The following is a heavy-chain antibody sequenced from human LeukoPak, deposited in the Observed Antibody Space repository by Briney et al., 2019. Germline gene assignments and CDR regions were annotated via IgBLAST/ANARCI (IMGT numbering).Heavy chain of an antibody. CDR3: ARWTYLYSSSWYSDY. CDR2: INPSGGST. Sequence: ASVKVSCKASGYTFTSYYMHWVRQAPGQGLEWMGIINPSGGSTSYAQKFQGRVTMTRDTSTSTVYMELSSLRSDETAVYYCARWTYLYSSSWYSDYWGQGTLVTVSS. D-gene: IGHD6-13*01. J-gene: IGHJ4*02. V-gene: IGHV1-46*01. CDR1: GYTFTSYY.